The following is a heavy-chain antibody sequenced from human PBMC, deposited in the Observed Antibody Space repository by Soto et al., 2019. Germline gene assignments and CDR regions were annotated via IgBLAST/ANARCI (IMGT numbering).Heavy chain of an antibody. Sequence: GGSLRLSCAASGFTFSSYSMNWVRQAPGKGLEWVSSISSSSSYIYYADSVKGRFTISRDNAKNSLYLQMNSLRAEDTAVYYCASDWGSSGYPFDYWGQGTLVTVSS. J-gene: IGHJ4*02. CDR2: ISSSSSYI. D-gene: IGHD3-22*01. CDR3: ASDWGSSGYPFDY. V-gene: IGHV3-21*01. CDR1: GFTFSSYS.